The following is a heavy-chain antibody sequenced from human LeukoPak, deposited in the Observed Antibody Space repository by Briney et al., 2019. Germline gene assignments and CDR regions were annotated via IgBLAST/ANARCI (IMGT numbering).Heavy chain of an antibody. CDR1: GYTFTSYA. J-gene: IGHJ6*02. V-gene: IGHV1-3*01. CDR2: INAGNGNT. D-gene: IGHD3-10*01. Sequence: GASVKVSCKASGYTFTSYAMHWVRQGPGQRLEWVGLINAGNGNTKYSQKFQGRVTITRDTSASTAYMELSSLRSEDTAVYYCALHDRDYYGMDVWGQGTTVTVSS. CDR3: ALHDRDYYGMDV.